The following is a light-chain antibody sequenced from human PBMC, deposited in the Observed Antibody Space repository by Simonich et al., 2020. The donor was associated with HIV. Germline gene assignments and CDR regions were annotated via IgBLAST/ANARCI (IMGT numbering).Light chain of an antibody. CDR2: WAS. J-gene: IGKJ2*01. V-gene: IGKV4-1*01. CDR3: QQYYTTPFT. CDR1: QSILYSSNNKNF. Sequence: DIVMTQSPDSLAVSLGERATINCKSSQSILYSSNNKNFLAWYQQKPGQPPELLIYWASTRESGVPDRFSCSGSGTDFTLTISGLQAEDVAVYYCQQYYTTPFTFGQGTKLGIK.